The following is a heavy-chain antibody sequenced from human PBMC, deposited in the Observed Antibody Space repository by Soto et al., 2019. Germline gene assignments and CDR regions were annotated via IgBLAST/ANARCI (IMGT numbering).Heavy chain of an antibody. CDR3: ARDYCGGDCYSKGWYFDL. J-gene: IGHJ2*01. V-gene: IGHV4-61*01. D-gene: IGHD2-21*02. CDR2: IYYSGST. Sequence: QVQLQQSGPGLVKPSETLSLTCTVSGGSVSSGSYYWSWIRQPPGKGLEWIGYIYYSGSTIYNPSLMSRVIISVDTSKTQCSLKLSSVTAADTAVYYCARDYCGGDCYSKGWYFDLWGRGTLVTLSS. CDR1: GGSVSSGSYY.